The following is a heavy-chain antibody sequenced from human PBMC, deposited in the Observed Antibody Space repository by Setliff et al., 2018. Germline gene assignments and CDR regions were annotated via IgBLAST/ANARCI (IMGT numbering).Heavy chain of an antibody. Sequence: SETLSLTCTVYGGSFSDYYWGWIRQSPGKRPEWIAEINQSGDTNYNPSLNSRVSVSVDTPTNQFSLKVFSVTAADTAVYYCRFWSSYYKNDYWAQGTLVTSPQ. CDR3: RFWSSYYKNDY. J-gene: IGHJ4*02. CDR1: GGSFSDYY. CDR2: INQSGDT. D-gene: IGHD3-3*01. V-gene: IGHV4-34*01.